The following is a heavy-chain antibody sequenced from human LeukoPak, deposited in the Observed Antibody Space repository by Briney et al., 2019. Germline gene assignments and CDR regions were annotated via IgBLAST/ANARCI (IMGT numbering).Heavy chain of an antibody. CDR3: ASASLNIYAFDI. V-gene: IGHV4-31*03. CDR1: GGSISSGGYFY. Sequence: SQTLSLTCTVSGGSISSGGYFYYGWIRQHPGKGLEWIGYIYYTGSTYYDPSLKSRVSISVDTSKNQFSLKLSSVTAADTAVYYCASASLNIYAFDIWGQGTMVTVSS. CDR2: IYYTGST. D-gene: IGHD2/OR15-2a*01. J-gene: IGHJ3*02.